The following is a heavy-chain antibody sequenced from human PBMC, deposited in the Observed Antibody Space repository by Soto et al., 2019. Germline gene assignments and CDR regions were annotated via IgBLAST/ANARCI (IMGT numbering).Heavy chain of an antibody. CDR3: ARDDYPYYDDSSGYHFDY. CDR2: ISSSSSTI. J-gene: IGHJ4*02. CDR1: GFIFSIYA. V-gene: IGHV3-48*01. D-gene: IGHD3-22*01. Sequence: GGSLRLSCSGSGFIFSIYAIHWVRQAPGKGLEWVSYISSSSSTIHYADSVKGRFTISRDNAKNSLYLQMNSLRAEDTAVYYCARDDYPYYDDSSGYHFDYWGQGTLVTVSS.